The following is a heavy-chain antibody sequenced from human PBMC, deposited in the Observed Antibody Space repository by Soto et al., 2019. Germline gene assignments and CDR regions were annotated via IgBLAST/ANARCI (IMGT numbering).Heavy chain of an antibody. CDR2: IYYSGST. D-gene: IGHD2-2*01. Sequence: PSEPLRLTWTVAWGSISGHGGSCIRQPPGKGLEWIGYIYYSGSTNYNPSLKSRVTISVDTSKNQFSLKLSSVTAADTAVYYCARGPYSSTSQLYYYYYMDVWGKGTTVTVSS. CDR1: WGSISGHG. CDR3: ARGPYSSTSQLYYYYYMDV. J-gene: IGHJ6*03. V-gene: IGHV4-59*11.